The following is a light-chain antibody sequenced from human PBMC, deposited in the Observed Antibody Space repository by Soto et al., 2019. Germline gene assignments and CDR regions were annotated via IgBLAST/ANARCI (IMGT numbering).Light chain of an antibody. V-gene: IGKV1-33*01. J-gene: IGKJ3*01. CDR1: QDIRKY. CDR2: GAS. CDR3: QHYDNLPPFA. Sequence: DIQMTQSPSSLSASLGDIVTITCQASQDIRKYLSWYQQKPGRVPKLLIYGASNLETGVPSRFSGSGYGTDFTVTISSLQPEDIATYDCQHYDNLPPFAFGPGTKVAIK.